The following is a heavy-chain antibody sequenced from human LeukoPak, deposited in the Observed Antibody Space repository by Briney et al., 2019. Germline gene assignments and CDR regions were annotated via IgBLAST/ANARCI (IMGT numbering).Heavy chain of an antibody. CDR1: GSSFSTYW. J-gene: IGHJ3*02. CDR3: ARRDGYNMGAFDI. CDR2: IYPGDSGT. D-gene: IGHD5-24*01. Sequence: GXSLKISCRASGSSFSTYWVGWVRQMPGKGLEWMGIIYPGDSGTRYSPSFQGQFTISADKSISTAYLQWSSLKASDTAMYYCARRDGYNMGAFDIWGQGTMVTVSS. V-gene: IGHV5-51*01.